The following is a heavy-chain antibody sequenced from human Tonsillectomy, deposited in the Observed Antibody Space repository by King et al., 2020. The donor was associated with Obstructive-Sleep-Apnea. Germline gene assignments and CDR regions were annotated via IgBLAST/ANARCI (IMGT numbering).Heavy chain of an antibody. CDR1: GGSISSYY. J-gene: IGHJ5*02. CDR2: IYYTGGT. D-gene: IGHD6-19*01. V-gene: IGHV4-59*01. Sequence: QVQLQESGPGLVKPSETLSLTCTVSGGSISSYYWSWIRQPPGKGLEWIGYIYYTGGTNYNPSLKSRVTISVDTSKNQFSLKLSSVTAADTAVYYCARTGLAGIIGWFDPWGQGTLVTVSS. CDR3: ARTGLAGIIGWFDP.